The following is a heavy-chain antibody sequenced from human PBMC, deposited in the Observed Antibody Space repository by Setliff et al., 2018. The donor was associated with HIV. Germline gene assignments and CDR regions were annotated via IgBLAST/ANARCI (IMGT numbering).Heavy chain of an antibody. V-gene: IGHV2-70*11. D-gene: IGHD1-26*01. Sequence: ASGPTLVNPTQTLTLICTFSGFSLSTSRMCVSWIRQPPGKALEWLARIDWDDDKYYSTSLKTRLTISKDTSKNQVVLKMTNMDPVDTATYYCVRMISYSPYFDYWGQGTLVTVSS. CDR2: IDWDDDK. CDR1: GFSLSTSRMC. CDR3: VRMISYSPYFDY. J-gene: IGHJ4*01.